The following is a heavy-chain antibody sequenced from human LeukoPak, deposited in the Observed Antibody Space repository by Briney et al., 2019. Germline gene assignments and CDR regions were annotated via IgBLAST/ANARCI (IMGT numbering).Heavy chain of an antibody. J-gene: IGHJ4*02. D-gene: IGHD3-10*01. CDR2: IGIDDDT. Sequence: PGGSLRLSCAVSGFTFSSYDMHWVRQATGKGLEWVSAIGIDDDTYYAGSVRGRFTISREKAKNSLYLQMNSLRVEDTSVYYCTRDRPRGFGEFDFWGQGTLVTVSS. V-gene: IGHV3-13*01. CDR3: TRDRPRGFGEFDF. CDR1: GFTFSSYD.